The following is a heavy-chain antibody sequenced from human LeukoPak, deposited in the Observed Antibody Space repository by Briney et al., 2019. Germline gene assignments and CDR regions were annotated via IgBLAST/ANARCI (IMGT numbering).Heavy chain of an antibody. CDR1: GGSMSDSIT. CDR2: IHDDGRT. CDR3: AKVLTAAGLDL. V-gene: IGHV4/OR15-8*01. J-gene: IGHJ5*02. D-gene: IGHD6-25*01. Sequence: SSETLSLTCSVSGGSMSDSITWGWVRQPPGKGLEWLANIHDDGRTAPNPSLRSRLTISQDRSKNQFSLKVSSVTAADTAFYYCAKVLTAAGLDLWGQGILVTVSS.